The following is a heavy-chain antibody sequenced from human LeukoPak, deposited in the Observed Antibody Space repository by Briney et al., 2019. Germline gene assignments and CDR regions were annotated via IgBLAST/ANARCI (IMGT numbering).Heavy chain of an antibody. CDR2: ISSSGSTI. Sequence: GGSLRLSCAASGFTFSDYYMSWIRQAPGKGLEWVSYISSSGSTIYYADSVKGRFTISRDNSKNTLYLQMNSLRAEDTAVYYCAKGSSSGYPTDLDYWGQGTLVTVSS. CDR3: AKGSSSGYPTDLDY. V-gene: IGHV3-11*01. J-gene: IGHJ4*02. CDR1: GFTFSDYY. D-gene: IGHD3-22*01.